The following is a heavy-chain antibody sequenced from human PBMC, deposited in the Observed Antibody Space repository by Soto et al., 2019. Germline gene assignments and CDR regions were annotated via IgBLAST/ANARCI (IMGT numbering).Heavy chain of an antibody. J-gene: IGHJ6*02. V-gene: IGHV4-34*01. CDR2: INHSGST. D-gene: IGHD3-3*01. Sequence: QVQLQQWGAGLLKPSETLSLTCAVYGGSFSGYYWSWIRQPPGKGLEWSGEINHSGSTNYNPSLKSRVTISVDTSKNQFSLKLSSVTAADTAVYYCARPTYYDFWSGYYPYYYYGMDVWGQGTTVTVSS. CDR1: GGSFSGYY. CDR3: ARPTYYDFWSGYYPYYYYGMDV.